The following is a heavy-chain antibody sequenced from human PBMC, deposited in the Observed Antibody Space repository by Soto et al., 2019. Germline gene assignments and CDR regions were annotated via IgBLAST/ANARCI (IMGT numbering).Heavy chain of an antibody. V-gene: IGHV1-18*01. D-gene: IGHD6-13*01. J-gene: IGHJ4*02. Sequence: QIQLVQSGTEVKKPGATVRVSCKASGYTFISYGISWVRQSPGQGIEWMGWISTYNGNTNYAQKFQGRVTRAKDTATSTAHMELRSLRPDETAVYYCARAVYNTSWLGLIGTGANGVEIDYWGQGPQVTVSS. CDR2: ISTYNGNT. CDR1: GYTFISYG. CDR3: ARAVYNTSWLGLIGTGANGVEIDY.